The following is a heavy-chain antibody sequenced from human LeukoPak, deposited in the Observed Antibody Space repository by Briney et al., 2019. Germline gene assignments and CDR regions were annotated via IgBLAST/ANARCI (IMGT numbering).Heavy chain of an antibody. CDR2: IWYDGSNK. CDR1: GFTFSSYG. CDR3: ARDWGSSSLDY. Sequence: PGGSLRLSCAASGFTFSSYGMHWVRQAPGKGLEWVAVIWYDGSNKYYADSVKGRFTISRDNSKNTLYLQMNSLRAEDTAVYYCARDWGSSSLDYWGQGTLVTVSS. D-gene: IGHD6-13*01. J-gene: IGHJ4*02. V-gene: IGHV3-33*01.